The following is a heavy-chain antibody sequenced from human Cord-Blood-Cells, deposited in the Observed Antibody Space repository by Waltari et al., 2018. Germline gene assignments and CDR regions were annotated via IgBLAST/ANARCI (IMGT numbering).Heavy chain of an antibody. D-gene: IGHD1-26*01. V-gene: IGHV4-34*01. J-gene: IGHJ4*02. CDR3: ARRSGSYFDY. CDR2: INHRGST. Sequence: QVQLQQWGAGLLKPSETLSLTCAVYGGSFSGYYWSWIRQPPGKGLEWIGEINHRGSTNYNPSLKSRVTISVDTSKNQFSLKLSSVTAADTAVYYCARRSGSYFDYWGQGTLVTVSS. CDR1: GGSFSGYY.